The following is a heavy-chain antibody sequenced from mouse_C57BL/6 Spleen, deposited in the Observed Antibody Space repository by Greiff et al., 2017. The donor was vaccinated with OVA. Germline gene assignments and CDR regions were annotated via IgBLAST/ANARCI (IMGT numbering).Heavy chain of an antibody. D-gene: IGHD1-1*01. V-gene: IGHV1-69*01. Sequence: QVQLQQPGAELVMPGASVKLSCKASGYTFTSYWMHWVKQRPGQGLEWIGEIDPSDSYTNYNQKFKGKSPQTADKSSSTTYMQLSSLTSEDSAVYYCARRGYYGSRYLLAYWGQGTLVTVSA. CDR2: IDPSDSYT. CDR3: ARRGYYGSRYLLAY. CDR1: GYTFTSYW. J-gene: IGHJ3*01.